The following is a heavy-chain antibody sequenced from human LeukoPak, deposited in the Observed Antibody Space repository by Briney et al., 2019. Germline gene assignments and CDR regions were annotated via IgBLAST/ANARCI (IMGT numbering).Heavy chain of an antibody. J-gene: IGHJ5*02. Sequence: PSETLSLTCTVSGGSISSSSYYWGWLRQPPGTGLEWIGSIYYSGSTYYNPSLKSRVTISVDTSKNQFSLKLSSVTAADTAVYYCARHPREVRTRYCSGGSCYSVPWFDPWGQGTLVTVSS. V-gene: IGHV4-39*01. CDR3: ARHPREVRTRYCSGGSCYSVPWFDP. D-gene: IGHD2-15*01. CDR1: GGSISSSSYY. CDR2: IYYSGST.